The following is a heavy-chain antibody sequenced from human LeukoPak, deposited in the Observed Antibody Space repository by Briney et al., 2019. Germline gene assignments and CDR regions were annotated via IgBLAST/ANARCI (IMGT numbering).Heavy chain of an antibody. CDR1: GFTFSSYG. Sequence: GGTLRLSCAASGFTFSSYGMSWVRQAPGKGLEWVSAISGSGGSTYYADSVKGRFTISRDNSKNTLYLQMNSLRAEDTAVYYCAKKGIRGYSYGYLYWGQGTLVTVSS. V-gene: IGHV3-23*01. D-gene: IGHD5-18*01. CDR3: AKKGIRGYSYGYLY. J-gene: IGHJ4*02. CDR2: ISGSGGST.